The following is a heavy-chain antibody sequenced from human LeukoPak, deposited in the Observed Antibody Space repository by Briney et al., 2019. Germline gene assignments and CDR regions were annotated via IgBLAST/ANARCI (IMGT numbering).Heavy chain of an antibody. CDR1: GGSISRNY. J-gene: IGHJ4*02. D-gene: IGHD2-2*01. CDR2: IYYSGST. CDR3: ARYYCRSTSCLHFDY. Sequence: SETLSLTCTVSGGSISRNYWSWIRQPPGKGLEWSGYIYYSGSTNYNPSLKSRVTISVDTSKNQFSLKLSSVTAADTAVYYCARYYCRSTSCLHFDYWGQGTLVTVSS. V-gene: IGHV4-59*01.